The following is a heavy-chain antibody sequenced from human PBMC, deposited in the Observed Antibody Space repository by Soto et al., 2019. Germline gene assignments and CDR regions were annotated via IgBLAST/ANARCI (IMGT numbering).Heavy chain of an antibody. CDR1: GGSVTNSSYY. V-gene: IGHV4-39*01. Sequence: PETLSLTCTGSGGSVTNSSYYWRWIRQSTGKGLEWVGSVYYRGRSYSKSSVKSRVTISVDTSKNRFSLSLNSVTASDTAVYFCVSQRTTVPTQAYFDYWGPGALVTVSS. J-gene: IGHJ4*02. CDR3: VSQRTTVPTQAYFDY. CDR2: VYYRGRS. D-gene: IGHD4-17*01.